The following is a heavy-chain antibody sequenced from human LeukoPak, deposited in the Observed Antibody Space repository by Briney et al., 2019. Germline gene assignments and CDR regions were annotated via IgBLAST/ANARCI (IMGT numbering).Heavy chain of an antibody. J-gene: IGHJ6*03. V-gene: IGHV3-30*18. CDR1: GFTFSSYG. Sequence: PGGSLRLSCAASGFTFSSYGMHWVRQAPGKGLEWVAVISYDGSNKYYADSVKGRFTVSRDNSKNTLYLQMNSLRAEDTAVYYCAKDGGYYYYYYMDVWGKGTTVTVSS. CDR2: ISYDGSNK. D-gene: IGHD3-16*01. CDR3: AKDGGYYYYYYMDV.